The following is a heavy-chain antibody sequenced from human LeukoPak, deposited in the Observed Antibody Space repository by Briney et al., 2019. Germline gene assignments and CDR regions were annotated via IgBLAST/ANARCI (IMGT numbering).Heavy chain of an antibody. Sequence: SETLSLTCTVSGGSISSSSYYWGWIRQPPGKGLEWIGSIYYSGSTYYNPSLKSRVTISVDTSKNQFSLKLSSVTAADTAVYYCARLYRFGEYPYAFDIWGQGTMVTVSS. J-gene: IGHJ3*02. CDR3: ARLYRFGEYPYAFDI. CDR2: IYYSGST. D-gene: IGHD3-10*01. CDR1: GGSISSSSYY. V-gene: IGHV4-39*01.